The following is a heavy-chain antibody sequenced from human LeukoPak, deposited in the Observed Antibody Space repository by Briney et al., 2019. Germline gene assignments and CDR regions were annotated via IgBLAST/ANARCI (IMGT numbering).Heavy chain of an antibody. Sequence: SETLSLTCAVYGGSFSGYYWSWIRQPPGKGLEWIGEINHSGSINYNPSLKSRVTISVDTSKNQFSLKLSSVTAADTAVYYCATTGDCSSTSCPFDYWGQGTLVTVSS. CDR1: GGSFSGYY. CDR2: INHSGSI. V-gene: IGHV4-34*01. CDR3: ATTGDCSSTSCPFDY. D-gene: IGHD2-2*01. J-gene: IGHJ4*02.